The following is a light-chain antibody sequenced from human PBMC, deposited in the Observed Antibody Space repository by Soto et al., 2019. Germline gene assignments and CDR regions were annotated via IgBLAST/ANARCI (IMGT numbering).Light chain of an antibody. CDR1: SSDVGGYNY. Sequence: QSVLTQPRSVSGSPGQSVTISCTGTSSDVGGYNYVSWYQQHPGKAPKLMIYDVSKRPSGVPDRFSGSKSGNTASLTISGLQAEDAADYCCCSYGCSPRVFVTGTK. CDR2: DVS. V-gene: IGLV2-11*01. J-gene: IGLJ1*01. CDR3: CSYGCSPRV.